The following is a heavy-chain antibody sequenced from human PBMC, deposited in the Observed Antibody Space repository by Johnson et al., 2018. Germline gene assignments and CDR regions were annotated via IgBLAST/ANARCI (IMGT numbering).Heavy chain of an antibody. Sequence: VQLVESGGGFVQXGGSRRLSCVASGFTFSIYGMSWVRQAQGKGLEWVSAISDTTYYADAVQGRFTIPRDNSKNTLYLQMNSLRAEDTAVYYCEGSCIGPSCSLGSYYGMDVWGQGTTVTFSS. CDR1: GFTFSIYG. V-gene: IGHV3-23*04. J-gene: IGHJ6*02. D-gene: IGHD2-15*01. CDR2: ISDTT. CDR3: EGSCIGPSCSLGSYYGMDV.